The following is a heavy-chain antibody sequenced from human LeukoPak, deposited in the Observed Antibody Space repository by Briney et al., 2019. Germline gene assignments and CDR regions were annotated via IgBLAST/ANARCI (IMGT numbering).Heavy chain of an antibody. CDR3: AKGYCSSTSCYTAGYYYYYMDV. D-gene: IGHD2-2*02. CDR2: ISGSGGTT. J-gene: IGHJ6*03. Sequence: GGSLRLSCAASGFTFTSYTMSWVRQAPGKGLEWVSAISGSGGTTYYADSVKGRFTISRDNSKNTLYLQMNSLRAEDTAVYYCAKGYCSSTSCYTAGYYYYYMDVWGKGTTVTVSS. V-gene: IGHV3-23*01. CDR1: GFTFTSYT.